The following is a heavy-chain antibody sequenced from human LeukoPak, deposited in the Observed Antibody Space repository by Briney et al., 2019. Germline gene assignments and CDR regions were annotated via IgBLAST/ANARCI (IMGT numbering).Heavy chain of an antibody. V-gene: IGHV1-69*05. CDR1: GGTFSSYA. D-gene: IGHD5-24*01. CDR3: ARERDGYKAPRDGNYYMDV. CDR2: IIPIFGTA. Sequence: SVKVSCKASGGTFSSYAISWVRQAPGQGLEWMGGIIPIFGTANYAQKFQGRVTITTDESTSTADMELSSLRSEGTAVYYCARERDGYKAPRDGNYYMDVWGKGTTVTVSS. J-gene: IGHJ6*03.